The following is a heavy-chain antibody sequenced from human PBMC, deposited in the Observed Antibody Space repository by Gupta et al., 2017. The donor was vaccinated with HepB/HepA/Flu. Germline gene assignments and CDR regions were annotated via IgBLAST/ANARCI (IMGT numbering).Heavy chain of an antibody. CDR3: ARPGCAAAATFVWYNP. D-gene: IGHD6-25*01. J-gene: IGHJ5*02. Sequence: EVQLVESGGDLVQPGGSLRLSCAASGFTFSDWWMSWVRQAQGKGREWGANIKKDGSERYYVESGKGRYIISRENAKNSLYRKMNSLRVEDRAGYYCARPGCAAAATFVWYNPWGQGTLVTVS. V-gene: IGHV3-7*01. CDR1: GFTFSDWW. CDR2: IKKDGSER.